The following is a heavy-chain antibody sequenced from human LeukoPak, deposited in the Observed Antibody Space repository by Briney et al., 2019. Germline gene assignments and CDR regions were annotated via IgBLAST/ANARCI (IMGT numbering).Heavy chain of an antibody. Sequence: SETLSLTCAVYGGSFSGYYWSWIRQPPGKGLEWIGEINHSGNYNPSLKSRVTISVDTSRNQFSLKLTSVIAADTAVYFCAGSGSPSTTRRGKQGPPPYMDVWGKGTTVTVSS. CDR1: GGSFSGYY. CDR2: INHSG. J-gene: IGHJ6*03. CDR3: AGSGSPSTTRRGKQGPPPYMDV. D-gene: IGHD2-15*01. V-gene: IGHV4-34*01.